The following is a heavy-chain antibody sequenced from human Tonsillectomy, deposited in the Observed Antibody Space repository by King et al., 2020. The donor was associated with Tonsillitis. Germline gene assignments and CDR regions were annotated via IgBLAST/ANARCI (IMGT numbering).Heavy chain of an antibody. J-gene: IGHJ6*02. D-gene: IGHD2-2*01. Sequence: DVQLVESGGGLVQPGGSLRLSCAASGFTFSTYDMHWVRQATGKGLEWVSAIGPAGDTYYPGSVKGRFTISRENAKNSLYLQMNSLRAGDTAVYYCAREQLQFGYGLDVWGQGTTVTVSS. CDR1: GFTFSTYD. CDR2: IGPAGDT. V-gene: IGHV3-13*01. CDR3: AREQLQFGYGLDV.